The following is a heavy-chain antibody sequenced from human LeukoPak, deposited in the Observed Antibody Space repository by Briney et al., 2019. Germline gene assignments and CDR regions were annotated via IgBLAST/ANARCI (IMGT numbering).Heavy chain of an antibody. CDR1: GYTFTSYG. J-gene: IGHJ6*03. CDR2: ISAHNGNT. Sequence: ASVKVSCKASGYTFTSYGISWVRQAPGQGLEWMGWISAHNGNTNYEEKVQGRVTMTTDTSTNTAYMELRSLRSDDTAVYYCARDKGTVATYYYYYMDVWGKGTTVTVSS. D-gene: IGHD6-19*01. V-gene: IGHV1-18*01. CDR3: ARDKGTVATYYYYYMDV.